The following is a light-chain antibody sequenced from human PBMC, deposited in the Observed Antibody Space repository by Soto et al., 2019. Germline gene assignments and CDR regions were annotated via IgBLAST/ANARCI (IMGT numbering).Light chain of an antibody. CDR2: DDN. CDR3: HVWDSSSGQHV. Sequence: SYELSQPPSVSAAPGQTADITCGGDNIGSKSVHWYQRKAGQAPGLVVFDDNARPSGVPERFSGSKSGNTATLTISRVETGDEADYHCHVWDSSSGQHVFGSGTKVTVL. V-gene: IGLV3-21*02. CDR1: NIGSKS. J-gene: IGLJ1*01.